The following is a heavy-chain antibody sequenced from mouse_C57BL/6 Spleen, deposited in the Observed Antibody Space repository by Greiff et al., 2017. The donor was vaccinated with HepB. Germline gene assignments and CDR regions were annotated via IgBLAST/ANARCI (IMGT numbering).Heavy chain of an antibody. D-gene: IGHD2-2*01. CDR2: IDPETGGT. J-gene: IGHJ1*03. CDR1: GYTFTDYE. Sequence: QVQLQQSGAELVRPGASVTLSCKASGYTFTDYEMHWVKQTPVHGLEWIGAIDPETGGTAYNQKFKGKAILTADKSSSTAYMELRSLTSEDSAVYYCTRVVTPYWYFGVWGTGATVTVSS. V-gene: IGHV1-15*01. CDR3: TRVVTPYWYFGV.